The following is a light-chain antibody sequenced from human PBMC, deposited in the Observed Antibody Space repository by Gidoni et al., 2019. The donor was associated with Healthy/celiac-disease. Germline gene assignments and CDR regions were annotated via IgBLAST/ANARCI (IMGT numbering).Light chain of an antibody. Sequence: SSVLPQPPPVSVAPGQTARITCGGNNIGSESVQWYQQKPGQAPLTGVYDYSDRPSGIPERCSGSNSGNTATLTISRVEAGDEADYYCQAWDSSSDHWVFGGGTKLTAL. CDR3: QAWDSSSDHWV. CDR1: NIGSES. V-gene: IGLV3-21*02. CDR2: DYS. J-gene: IGLJ3*02.